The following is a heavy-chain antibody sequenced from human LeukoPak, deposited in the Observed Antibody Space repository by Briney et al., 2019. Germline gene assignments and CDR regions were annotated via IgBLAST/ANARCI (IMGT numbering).Heavy chain of an antibody. CDR3: ARQAEQYSSGWPFDY. Sequence: PSETLSLTCTVSGGSISSSSYYWGWIRQPPGKGLEWIGSIYYSGSTYYNPSLKSRVTISVDTSKNQFSLKLSSVTAADTAVYYCARQAEQYSSGWPFDYWGQGTLVTVSS. CDR1: GGSISSSSYY. CDR2: IYYSGST. V-gene: IGHV4-39*01. J-gene: IGHJ4*02. D-gene: IGHD6-19*01.